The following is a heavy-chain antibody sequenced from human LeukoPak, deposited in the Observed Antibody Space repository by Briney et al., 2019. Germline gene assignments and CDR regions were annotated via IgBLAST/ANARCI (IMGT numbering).Heavy chain of an antibody. Sequence: GESLKISCKGSGYSFTSYWIGWVRQMPGKGLEWIGIIYPGDSDTRYSPSFQGQVTISADKSISTAYLQWSSLKASDTAMYYCARRTGSLGGVIDYFDYWGQGTLVTVSS. J-gene: IGHJ4*02. CDR1: GYSFTSYW. V-gene: IGHV5-51*01. CDR2: IYPGDSDT. D-gene: IGHD3-16*02. CDR3: ARRTGSLGGVIDYFDY.